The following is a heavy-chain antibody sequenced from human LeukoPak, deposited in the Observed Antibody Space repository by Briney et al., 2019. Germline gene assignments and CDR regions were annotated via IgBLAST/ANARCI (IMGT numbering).Heavy chain of an antibody. CDR3: ARVGCTGGSCYGWFDP. CDR2: ISPNSGGT. CDR1: GYTFTDYY. J-gene: IGHJ5*02. Sequence: ASVKVSCKASGYTFTDYYMHWVRQAPGQGLEWMGWISPNSGGTNSAQKFQGRLTMTRDTSVSTAYLELSRLRSDDTAVYYCARVGCTGGSCYGWFDPWGQGTLVTVSS. D-gene: IGHD2-15*01. V-gene: IGHV1-2*02.